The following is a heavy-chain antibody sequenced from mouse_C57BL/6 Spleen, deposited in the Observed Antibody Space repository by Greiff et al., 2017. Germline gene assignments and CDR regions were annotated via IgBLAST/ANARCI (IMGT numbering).Heavy chain of an antibody. CDR1: GFTFSSYG. D-gene: IGHD2-1*01. Sequence: EVQGVESGGDLVKPGGSLKLSCAASGFTFSSYGMSWVRQTPDKRLEWVATISSGGSYTYYPDSVKGRFTISRDNAKNTLYLQMSSLKSEDTAMYYCARSIYYCNLYAMDYWGQGTSVTVSS. CDR2: ISSGGSYT. V-gene: IGHV5-6*01. CDR3: ARSIYYCNLYAMDY. J-gene: IGHJ4*01.